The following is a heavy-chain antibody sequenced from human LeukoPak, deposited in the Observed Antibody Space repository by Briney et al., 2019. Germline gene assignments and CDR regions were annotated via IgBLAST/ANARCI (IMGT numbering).Heavy chain of an antibody. V-gene: IGHV4-39*02. J-gene: IGHJ4*02. Sequence: SETLSLTCTVSGGXISSSSYYWGWIRQPPGKGLEWIGSLYYSGTYYNPSLKSRVTISVDTSKNQFSLKLSSVTAADTAVYYCARDDYGGRDYWGQGTLVTVSS. CDR1: GGXISSSSYY. CDR2: LYYSGT. D-gene: IGHD4-23*01. CDR3: ARDDYGGRDY.